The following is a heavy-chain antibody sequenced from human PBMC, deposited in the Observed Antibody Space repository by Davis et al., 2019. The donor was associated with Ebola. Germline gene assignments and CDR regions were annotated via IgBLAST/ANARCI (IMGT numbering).Heavy chain of an antibody. Sequence: AASVKVSCKASGYTFTSYAMHWVRQAPGQRLEWMGWISAYNGNTDYAQKLQGRVTMTTDTSTSTAYMELRSLRSDDTAVYYCARDFISSLDYWGQGTLVTVSS. D-gene: IGHD6-13*01. V-gene: IGHV1-18*01. CDR1: GYTFTSYA. J-gene: IGHJ4*02. CDR2: ISAYNGNT. CDR3: ARDFISSLDY.